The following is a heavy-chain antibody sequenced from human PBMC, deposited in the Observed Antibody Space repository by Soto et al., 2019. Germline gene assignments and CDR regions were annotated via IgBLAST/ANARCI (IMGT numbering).Heavy chain of an antibody. V-gene: IGHV4-34*01. D-gene: IGHD2-15*01. J-gene: IGHJ5*02. CDR1: GGSFSGYY. CDR2: INHSGST. Sequence: SETLSLTCAVYGGSFSGYYWSWIRQPPGKGLEWIGEINHSGSTNYNPSLKSRVTISVDTSKNQFSLKLSSVTAADTAVYYCASLYCSGGSCYRAGRRFDPWGQGTLVTVSS. CDR3: ASLYCSGGSCYRAGRRFDP.